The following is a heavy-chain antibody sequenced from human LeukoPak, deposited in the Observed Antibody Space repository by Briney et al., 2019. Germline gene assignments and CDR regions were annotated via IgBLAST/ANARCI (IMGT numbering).Heavy chain of an antibody. J-gene: IGHJ4*02. D-gene: IGHD3-16*01. CDR3: AKGFYGQFDY. Sequence: PGGSLRLSCAASGFSFSSYAMSRVRQAPGKGLQWVSTISGSGSDTYYADSVKGRFTISRDNSKNTLYLEMNSLRGEDTAVYYCAKGFYGQFDYWGQGTLVTVSS. CDR2: ISGSGSDT. V-gene: IGHV3-23*01. CDR1: GFSFSSYA.